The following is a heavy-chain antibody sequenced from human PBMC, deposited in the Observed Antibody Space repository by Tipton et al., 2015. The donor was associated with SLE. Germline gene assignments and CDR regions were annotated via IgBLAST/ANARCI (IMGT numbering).Heavy chain of an antibody. Sequence: GLVKPSETLSLTCTVSGGSISSSSYYWGWIRQPPGKGLEWIGSIYYSGSTYYNPSLKSRVTISVDTSKNQFSLKLSSVTAADTAVYYCARSRDCSSTSCRGRYFDYWGQGTLVTVSS. CDR2: IYYSGST. CDR1: GGSISSSSYY. V-gene: IGHV4-39*01. J-gene: IGHJ4*02. CDR3: ARSRDCSSTSCRGRYFDY. D-gene: IGHD2-2*01.